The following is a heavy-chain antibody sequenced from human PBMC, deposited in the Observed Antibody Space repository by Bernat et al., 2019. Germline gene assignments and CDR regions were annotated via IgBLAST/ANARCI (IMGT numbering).Heavy chain of an antibody. CDR2: ISGDGGST. V-gene: IGHV3-43*02. CDR3: AKDYQERRGEGPLDFDY. Sequence: EVQLVESGGSVVQPGGSLRLSCAASGFTFDDYAMHWVRQAPGKGLEWVSRISGDGGSTYYADSVKGRFTISRDNSKNSLYLQMNSLRTEDTALYYCAKDYQERRGEGPLDFDYWGQGTLVTVSS. CDR1: GFTFDDYA. J-gene: IGHJ4*02. D-gene: IGHD1-1*01.